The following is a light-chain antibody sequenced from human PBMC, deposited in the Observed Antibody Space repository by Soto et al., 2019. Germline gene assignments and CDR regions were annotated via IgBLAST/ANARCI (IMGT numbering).Light chain of an antibody. CDR1: SSNIGAGYG. CDR2: GNS. V-gene: IGLV1-40*01. J-gene: IGLJ3*02. Sequence: QSVLAQPPSVSRAPGQRVTISCTGSSSNIGAGYGVHWYQQLPGTAPKLLIYGNSNRPSGVPDRFSGSKSGTSASLAITGLQAEDEADYHCQSYDSSLSGWVFGGGTKLTVL. CDR3: QSYDSSLSGWV.